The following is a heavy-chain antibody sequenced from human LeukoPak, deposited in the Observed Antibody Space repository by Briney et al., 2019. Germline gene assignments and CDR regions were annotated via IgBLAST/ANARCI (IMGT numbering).Heavy chain of an antibody. V-gene: IGHV4-39*07. CDR2: IYYSGST. D-gene: IGHD3-9*01. Sequence: SETLSLTCTVSGGSISSSSYYWGWIRQPPGKGLEWIGSIYYSGSTYYSPSLKSRVTISVESSKNRFSLNLNSVTAADTAVCYCARVPAIKSPRGDAFDIWGQGTPVIVSS. CDR1: GGSISSSSYY. CDR3: ARVPAIKSPRGDAFDI. J-gene: IGHJ3*02.